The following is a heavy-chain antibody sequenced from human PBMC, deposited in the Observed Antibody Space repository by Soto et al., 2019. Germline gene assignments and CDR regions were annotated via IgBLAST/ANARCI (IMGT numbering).Heavy chain of an antibody. CDR1: GYTFTSYY. CDR2: INPSGGST. CDR3: ARGVPYYDSSGSAPGANAFDI. V-gene: IGHV1-46*01. D-gene: IGHD3-22*01. Sequence: QVQLVQSGAEVKKPGASVKVSCKASGYTFTSYYMHWVRQAPGQGLEWMGIINPSGGSTSYAQKLHGRVTMTRDTSTGRVDMELSSLRSEDTAVYYCARGVPYYDSSGSAPGANAFDIWGQGKMVTVSS. J-gene: IGHJ3*02.